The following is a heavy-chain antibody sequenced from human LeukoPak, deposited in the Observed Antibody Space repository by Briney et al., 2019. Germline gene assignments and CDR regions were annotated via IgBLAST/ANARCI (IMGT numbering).Heavy chain of an antibody. CDR1: GFTFSSYE. J-gene: IGHJ4*01. CDR3: AKDRTYYYGSGELFDY. V-gene: IGHV3-48*03. Sequence: PGGSLRLSCAASGFTFSSYEMNWVRQAPGKGLEWVSYISSSGSTIYCADSVKGRFTISRDNSKNTLYLQMNSLRAEDTAVYYCAKDRTYYYGSGELFDYWGQGTLVTVSS. CDR2: ISSSGSTI. D-gene: IGHD3-10*01.